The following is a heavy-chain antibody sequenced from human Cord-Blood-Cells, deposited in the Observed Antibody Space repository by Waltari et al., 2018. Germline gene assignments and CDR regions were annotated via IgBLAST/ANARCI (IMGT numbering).Heavy chain of an antibody. CDR1: VGAFRGYA. CDR3: ARDFARGESWFDP. CDR2: IIPIFGTA. Sequence: QVQLVQSGAVVKKPGSSVKVPCMASVGAFRGYAISWVRQAPGQGLEWMGGIIPIFGTANYAQKFQGRVTITADKSTSTAYMELSSLRSEDTAVYYCARDFARGESWFDPWGQGTLVTVSS. D-gene: IGHD3-10*01. V-gene: IGHV1-69*06. J-gene: IGHJ5*02.